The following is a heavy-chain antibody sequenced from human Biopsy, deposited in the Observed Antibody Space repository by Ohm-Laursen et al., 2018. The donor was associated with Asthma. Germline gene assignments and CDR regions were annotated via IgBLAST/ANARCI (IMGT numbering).Heavy chain of an antibody. V-gene: IGHV3-30*18. CDR1: GFTFGDYW. J-gene: IGHJ4*02. Sequence: SLRLSCAASGFTFGDYWMSWVRQVPGKGLEWVAVISYDGSSIYYADSVKGRFTISRDNSKNTLSLQMNSLTAEDTAVYYCAKEGVAGTHIEDWGQGTLVTVSS. D-gene: IGHD6-19*01. CDR2: ISYDGSSI. CDR3: AKEGVAGTHIED.